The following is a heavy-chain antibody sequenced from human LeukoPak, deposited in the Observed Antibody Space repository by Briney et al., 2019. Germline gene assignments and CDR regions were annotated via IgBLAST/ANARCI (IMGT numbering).Heavy chain of an antibody. V-gene: IGHV3-23*01. D-gene: IGHD6-19*01. CDR3: AKDAGDSSGWYDYYYYMDV. Sequence: GGSLRLSRAASGFTFSSYGMSWVRQAPGKGLEWVSAISGSGGSTYYADSVKGRFTISRDNSKNTLYLQMNSLRAEDTAVYYCAKDAGDSSGWYDYYYYMDVWGKGTTVTVSS. J-gene: IGHJ6*03. CDR1: GFTFSSYG. CDR2: ISGSGGST.